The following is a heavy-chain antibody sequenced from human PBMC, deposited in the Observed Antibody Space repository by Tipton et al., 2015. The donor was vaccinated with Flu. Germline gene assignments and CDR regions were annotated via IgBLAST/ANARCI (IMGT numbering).Heavy chain of an antibody. CDR1: GFTFSSYS. D-gene: IGHD1-26*01. Sequence: SLRLSCAASGFTFSSYSMNWVRQAPGKGLEWVSSISSSSSYVCYADSVKGRFTISRDNAKNSLYLQMNSLRAEDTAVYYCASVGASDAFDIWGQGTMVTVSS. V-gene: IGHV3-21*01. CDR3: ASVGASDAFDI. J-gene: IGHJ3*02. CDR2: ISSSSSYV.